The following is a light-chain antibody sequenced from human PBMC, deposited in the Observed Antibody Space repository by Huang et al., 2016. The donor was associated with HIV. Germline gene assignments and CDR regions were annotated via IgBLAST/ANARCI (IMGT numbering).Light chain of an antibody. CDR1: QSVGVY. Sequence: EIVLTQSPATLSLSPGDRAPLSCRASQSVGVYLAWYQQKPGQAPMLLIFEESNRTTGIPDSFSGSGSGTDFTLTIDSLQPDDFAIYYCQQRTKWPPVLTFGGGTRVEIK. CDR3: QQRTKWPPVLT. CDR2: EES. V-gene: IGKV3-11*01. J-gene: IGKJ4*01.